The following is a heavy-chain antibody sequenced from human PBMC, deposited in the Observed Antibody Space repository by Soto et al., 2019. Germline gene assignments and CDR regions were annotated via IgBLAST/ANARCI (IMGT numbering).Heavy chain of an antibody. CDR2: FDPEDGET. Sequence: ASVKVSCKVSGYTLTELSMHWVRQAPGKGLEWMGGFDPEDGETIYSPSLQGQVTISADKSISTAYLQWSSLKASDTAMYYCAIPPRAPTYGDYEFLDYWGQGTLVTVSS. CDR1: GYTLTELS. D-gene: IGHD4-17*01. CDR3: AIPPRAPTYGDYEFLDY. J-gene: IGHJ4*02. V-gene: IGHV1-24*01.